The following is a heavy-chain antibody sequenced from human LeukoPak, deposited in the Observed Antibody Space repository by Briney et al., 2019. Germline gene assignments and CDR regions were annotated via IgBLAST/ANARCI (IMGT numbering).Heavy chain of an antibody. Sequence: PGGSLRLSCAASRFTFSDYYMSWIRQAPGKGLEWVSYISSSSSYTNYADSVKGRFTISRDNAKNSLYLQMNSLSAEDTAVYYCAREEVGAAHFDYWGQGTLVTVSS. CDR3: AREEVGAAHFDY. D-gene: IGHD6-6*01. V-gene: IGHV3-11*05. CDR2: ISSSSSYT. CDR1: RFTFSDYY. J-gene: IGHJ4*02.